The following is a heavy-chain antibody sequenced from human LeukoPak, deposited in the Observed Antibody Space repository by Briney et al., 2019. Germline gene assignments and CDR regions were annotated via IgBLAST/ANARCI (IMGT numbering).Heavy chain of an antibody. Sequence: SETLSLTCTVSGYSISSGYYWGWIRQPPGKGLEWIGSIYHSGSTYYNPSLKSRVTISVDTSKNQFSLKLSSVTAADTAVYYCARDASYYDFWSGYYTGFDYWGQGTLVTVSS. V-gene: IGHV4-38-2*02. CDR2: IYHSGST. D-gene: IGHD3-3*01. CDR1: GYSISSGYY. CDR3: ARDASYYDFWSGYYTGFDY. J-gene: IGHJ4*02.